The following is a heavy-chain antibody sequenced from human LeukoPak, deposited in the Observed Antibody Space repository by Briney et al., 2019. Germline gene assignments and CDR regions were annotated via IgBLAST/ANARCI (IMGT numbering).Heavy chain of an antibody. J-gene: IGHJ3*02. CDR1: GGSISSSSYY. Sequence: SETLSLTCTVSGGSISSSSYYWGWVRQPPGKGLEWIVSIYYSGSTYYNPSLKSRVTISVDTSKNQFSLKLSSVTAADTAVYYCARLGTSDAFDIWGQGTMVTVSS. CDR2: IYYSGST. CDR3: ARLGTSDAFDI. D-gene: IGHD1-1*01. V-gene: IGHV4-39*01.